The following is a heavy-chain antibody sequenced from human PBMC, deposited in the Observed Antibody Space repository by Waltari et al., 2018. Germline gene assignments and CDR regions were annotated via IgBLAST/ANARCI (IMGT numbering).Heavy chain of an antibody. J-gene: IGHJ4*02. CDR1: GYSLRRGHH. D-gene: IGHD6-13*01. Sequence: QVQLQESGVGLLRPSETLSLTCTVSGYSLRRGHHGGWIRQPPGKGLGWAGRIDYSGSTNYNPSLKSRVSISIDTSKNQFSLRLTSVTAADTAVYYCAREGYSTSFDYWGRGMLVTVSS. V-gene: IGHV4-38-2*02. CDR3: AREGYSTSFDY. CDR2: IDYSGST.